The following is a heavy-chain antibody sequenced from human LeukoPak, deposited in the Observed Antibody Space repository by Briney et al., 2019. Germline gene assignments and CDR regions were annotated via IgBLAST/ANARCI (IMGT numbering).Heavy chain of an antibody. V-gene: IGHV1-3*01. CDR1: GYTVITYT. CDR2: INAGKGMA. J-gene: IGHJ4*02. CDR3: ARGDYYDGSGYYYGRSFDY. Sequence: ASGRVSCKASGYTVITYTIHWVRQAPGQRLEWWGWINAGKGMAEYSQKFEDRVAIIRDTSASTVYMELSSLRSEDTAVYYCARGDYYDGSGYYYGRSFDYWGQGTLVTVSS. D-gene: IGHD3-22*01.